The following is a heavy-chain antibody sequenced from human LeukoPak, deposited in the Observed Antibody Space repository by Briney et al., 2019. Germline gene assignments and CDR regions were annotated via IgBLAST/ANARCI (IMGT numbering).Heavy chain of an antibody. CDR2: IYPGDSDT. J-gene: IGHJ4*02. CDR1: GYSFTSYW. Sequence: KLGESLKFSCKGSGYSFTSYWGGWVRQMPGKGLEWMGIIYPGDSDTRYSPSFQGHVTISADKSISTAYLQWSSLKASDSALYYCARIRYGYNLDYWRQATLVTVSS. CDR3: ARIRYGYNLDY. V-gene: IGHV5-51*01. D-gene: IGHD5-24*01.